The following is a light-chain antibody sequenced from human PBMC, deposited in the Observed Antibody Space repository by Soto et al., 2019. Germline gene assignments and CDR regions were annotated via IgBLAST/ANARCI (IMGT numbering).Light chain of an antibody. J-gene: IGKJ3*01. CDR2: GTS. CDR3: HQYGTSAGFA. V-gene: IGKV3-20*01. CDR1: QSVTSWS. Sequence: EIVLTQSPGTLSLSPGERATLSCRASQSVTSWSLAWYQQKPGQAPRLLIYGTSSRATGIPDRSSGSGSGTDFALTTTRLEPEDFAVYYCHQYGTSAGFAFGPGTKVAIK.